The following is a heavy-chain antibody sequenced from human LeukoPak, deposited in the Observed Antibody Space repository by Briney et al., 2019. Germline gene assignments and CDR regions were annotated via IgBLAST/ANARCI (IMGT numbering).Heavy chain of an antibody. CDR1: GGSISSSSYY. J-gene: IGHJ4*02. CDR2: IYYSGST. V-gene: IGHV4-39*07. CDR3: ARGEGQLWFFDY. Sequence: SETLSLTCTVSGGSISSSSYYWGWIRQPPGKGLEWIGSIYYSGSTYYNPSLKSRVTMSVDTSKNQFSLKLSSVTAADTAVYYCARGEGQLWFFDYWGQGTLVTVSS. D-gene: IGHD5-18*01.